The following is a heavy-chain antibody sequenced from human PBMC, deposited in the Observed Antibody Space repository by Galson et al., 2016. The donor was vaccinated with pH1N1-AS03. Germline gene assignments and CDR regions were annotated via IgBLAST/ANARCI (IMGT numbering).Heavy chain of an antibody. Sequence: SLRLSCAASGIPFSSHWMHWIRQVPGKGLVWVSQINTDGTETIYADSVKGRFTISRGNAKNTLYLQMDSLRAEDTAMYYCTNSLVYWGQGTLVTVSS. CDR1: GIPFSSHW. V-gene: IGHV3-74*01. CDR3: TNSLVY. D-gene: IGHD1-26*01. CDR2: INTDGTET. J-gene: IGHJ4*02.